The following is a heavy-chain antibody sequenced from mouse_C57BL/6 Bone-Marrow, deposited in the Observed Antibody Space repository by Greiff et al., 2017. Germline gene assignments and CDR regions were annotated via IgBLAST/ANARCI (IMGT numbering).Heavy chain of an antibody. J-gene: IGHJ3*01. D-gene: IGHD1-1*01. CDR3: ARHYGSREAWVAY. Sequence: EVQVVESGGGLVQPGGSLKLSCAASGFTFSDYYMYWVRQTPEKRLEWVAYISNGGGSTYYPDTVKGRFTISRDNAKNTLYLQMSRLKSEDTAMYYCARHYGSREAWVAYWGQGTLVTVSA. V-gene: IGHV5-12*01. CDR2: ISNGGGST. CDR1: GFTFSDYY.